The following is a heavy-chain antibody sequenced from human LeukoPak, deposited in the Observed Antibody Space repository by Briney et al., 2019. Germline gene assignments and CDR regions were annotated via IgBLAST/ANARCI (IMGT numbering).Heavy chain of an antibody. D-gene: IGHD3-10*01. V-gene: IGHV4-61*02. Sequence: SETLSLTCTVSGGSISSGSYYWSWIRQPAGKGVEWIGRIYTSGSTNYNPSLKSRVTISVDTSKNQFSLKLSSVTAADTAVYYCARDYYGSGSFGYWGQGTPVTVSS. CDR2: IYTSGST. CDR1: GGSISSGSYY. J-gene: IGHJ4*02. CDR3: ARDYYGSGSFGY.